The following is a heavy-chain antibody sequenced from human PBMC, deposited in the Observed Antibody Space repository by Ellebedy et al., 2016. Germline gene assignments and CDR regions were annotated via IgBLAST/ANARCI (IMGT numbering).Heavy chain of an antibody. D-gene: IGHD3-22*01. CDR1: GFTFSSYG. CDR3: AKVDSPRYGMDV. V-gene: IGHV3-30*18. J-gene: IGHJ6*02. Sequence: GGSLRLSXAASGFTFSSYGMHWVRQAPGKGLEWVAVISYDGSNKYYADSVKGRFTISRDNSKNTLYLQMNSLRAEDTAVYYCAKVDSPRYGMDVWGQGTTVTVSS. CDR2: ISYDGSNK.